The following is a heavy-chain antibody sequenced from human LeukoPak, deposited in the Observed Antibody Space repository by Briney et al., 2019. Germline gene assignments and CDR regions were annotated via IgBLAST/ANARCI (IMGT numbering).Heavy chain of an antibody. CDR3: ARDPSGSSGTRFDI. D-gene: IGHD2-15*01. V-gene: IGHV4-59*01. CDR2: IYSTGSP. J-gene: IGHJ3*02. Sequence: SEMLSRTRPVSAGSTTGYYWNCIRPPEGKRVEWIGYIYSTGSPYYNPTFKSLVTISVDTSKNQFSLRLSSVTAADTAVYSCARDPSGSSGTRFDIWGQGKMGTVSS. CDR1: AGSTTGYY.